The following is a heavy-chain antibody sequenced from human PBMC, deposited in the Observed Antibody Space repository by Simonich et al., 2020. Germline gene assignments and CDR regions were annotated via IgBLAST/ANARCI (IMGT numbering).Heavy chain of an antibody. CDR3: ACLGTGDAFDI. V-gene: IGHV3-7*01. D-gene: IGHD3-9*01. CDR2: IKQDGSEK. J-gene: IGHJ3*02. Sequence: EVQLVESGGGLVQPGGSLRLSCAASGFTFSSYWMSWVRQAPGKGLEWWDNIKQDGSEKYYVDSVKGRFTISRDNAKNSLYLQMNSLRAEDTAVYYCACLGTGDAFDIWGQGTMVTVSS. CDR1: GFTFSSYW.